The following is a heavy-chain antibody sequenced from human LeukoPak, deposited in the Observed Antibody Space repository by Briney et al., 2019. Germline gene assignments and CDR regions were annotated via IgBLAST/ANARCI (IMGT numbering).Heavy chain of an antibody. CDR2: LRGNGET. J-gene: IGHJ4*02. CDR3: AKASWVSSDDAVW. V-gene: IGHV3-23*01. Sequence: GGSLRLSWAASGFTFSSYAMSWVRQAPARGLEWVASLRGNGETFYADSVKGRCTLSRDVSRNTVYLQLNNLSVEDTAVYYCAKASWVSSDDAVWWGQGTLVTVSS. D-gene: IGHD3-3*01. CDR1: GFTFSSYA.